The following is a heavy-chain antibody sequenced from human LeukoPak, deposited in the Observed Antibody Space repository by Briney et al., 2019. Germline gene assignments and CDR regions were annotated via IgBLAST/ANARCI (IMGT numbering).Heavy chain of an antibody. CDR1: GFTFSSYA. V-gene: IGHV3-23*01. CDR3: AKDRAQQLVLDF. D-gene: IGHD6-13*01. Sequence: SGGSLRLSCAASGFTFSSYAMSWVRQAPGKGLEWVSAIIGSGSSTYYADSVKGRCTISRDNSKNTLFLQMNSLRAEDTAVYYCAKDRAQQLVLDFWGQGTLVTVSS. CDR2: IIGSGSST. J-gene: IGHJ4*02.